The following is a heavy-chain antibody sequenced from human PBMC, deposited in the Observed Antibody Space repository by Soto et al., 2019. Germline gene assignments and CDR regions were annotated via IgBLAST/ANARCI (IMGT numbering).Heavy chain of an antibody. V-gene: IGHV4-61*01. CDR3: ARSQRGRTAFTFDY. CDR1: GDSFSNDNYY. D-gene: IGHD3-16*01. CDR2: IYYSGTT. Sequence: PSETLSLTCAVSGDSFSNDNYYWSWIRQPPGKGLEWIGYIYYSGTTNYNSYLKSRLSLSVDMSKNQFSLKLASVTAADTAVYFCARSQRGRTAFTFDYWGQGALVTVS. J-gene: IGHJ4*02.